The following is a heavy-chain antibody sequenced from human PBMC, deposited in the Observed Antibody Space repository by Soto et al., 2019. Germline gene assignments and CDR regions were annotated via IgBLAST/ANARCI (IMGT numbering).Heavy chain of an antibody. CDR3: ARDVSGHDNYETIGYYFDH. V-gene: IGHV1-46*01. J-gene: IGHJ4*02. D-gene: IGHD3-22*01. CDR1: GYSFTKFH. CDR2: IDPSGGIT. Sequence: QVQLSQFGAEVKKPGASVKVSCKASGYSFTKFHIHWVRQAPGQGFEWMGMIDPSGGITRDAQRLQGTTTMTRDASTSTVYMELRSLTSENTAVYYCARDVSGHDNYETIGYYFDHWGQGTLVTVSS.